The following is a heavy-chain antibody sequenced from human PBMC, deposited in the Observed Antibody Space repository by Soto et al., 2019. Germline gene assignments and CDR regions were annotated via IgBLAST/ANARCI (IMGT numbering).Heavy chain of an antibody. CDR2: IYYIGST. V-gene: IGHV4-31*03. D-gene: IGHD2-15*01. CDR3: ARARTGYCSGGSCLTGDFDY. Sequence: SETLSLTCTVSGGSISSGGYYWSWIRQHPGKGLEWIGYIYYIGSTYYNPSLKSRVTISVDTSKNQFSLKLSSVTAADTAVYYCARARTGYCSGGSCLTGDFDYWGQGTLVTVSS. CDR1: GGSISSGGYY. J-gene: IGHJ4*02.